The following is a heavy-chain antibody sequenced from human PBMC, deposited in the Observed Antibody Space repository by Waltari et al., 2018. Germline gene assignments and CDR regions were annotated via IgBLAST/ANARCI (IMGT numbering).Heavy chain of an antibody. CDR1: GDSFNNNHC. J-gene: IGHJ4*02. V-gene: IGHV4-4*02. CDR3: ARGLSQYGATTGFDY. D-gene: IGHD3-9*01. Sequence: QVQLQESGPGLVKPSGTLSLTCVVSGDSFNNNHCWSWVRQAPGQGLEWIGKIYGSGSTIYNPSVKSRVTISADNSKNQFSLTLKSVTAADTALYFCARGLSQYGATTGFDYWGQGTRVSVSS. CDR2: IYGSGST.